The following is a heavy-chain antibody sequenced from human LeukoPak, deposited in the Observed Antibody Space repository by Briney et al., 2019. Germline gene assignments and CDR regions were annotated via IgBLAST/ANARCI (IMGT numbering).Heavy chain of an antibody. V-gene: IGHV3-30*18. CDR1: GFTFSTYG. CDR3: AKDRVQLWLQGGLDY. D-gene: IGHD5-18*01. Sequence: GGSLRLSCAASGFTFSTYGIHWVRQAPGKGLEWVAGISYDESNKYYADSVKGRFTISRDNSKNTLYLQMNSLRAEDTAVYCCAKDRVQLWLQGGLDYWGQGTLVTVSS. CDR2: ISYDESNK. J-gene: IGHJ4*02.